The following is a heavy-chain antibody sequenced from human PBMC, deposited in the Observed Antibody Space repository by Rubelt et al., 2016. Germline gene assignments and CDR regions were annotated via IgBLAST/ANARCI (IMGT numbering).Heavy chain of an antibody. CDR1: GGSFSGYY. J-gene: IGHJ4*02. CDR3: ANPSRGRAARPFDY. V-gene: IGHV3-23*01. Sequence: LQLQESGPGLVKPSETLSLTCAVYGGSFSGYYWSWIRQPPGKGLEWVSAISGSGGSTYYADSVKGRFTISRDNSKNTLYLQMNSLRAEDTAVYYCANPSRGRAARPFDYWGQGTLVTVSS. CDR2: ISGSGGST. D-gene: IGHD6-6*01.